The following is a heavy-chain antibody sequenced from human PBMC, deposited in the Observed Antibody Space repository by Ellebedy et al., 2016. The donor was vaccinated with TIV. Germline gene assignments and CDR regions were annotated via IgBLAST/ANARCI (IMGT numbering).Heavy chain of an antibody. CDR2: INHSGST. Sequence: MPSETLSLTCTVSGGSISSYYWSWIRQPPGKGLEWIGEINHSGSTNYNPSLKSRVTISVDTSKNQFSLKLSSVTAADTAVYYCARDQRSSGYSQGLDAFDIWGQGTMVTVSS. CDR1: GGSISSYY. CDR3: ARDQRSSGYSQGLDAFDI. V-gene: IGHV4-34*01. D-gene: IGHD3-22*01. J-gene: IGHJ3*02.